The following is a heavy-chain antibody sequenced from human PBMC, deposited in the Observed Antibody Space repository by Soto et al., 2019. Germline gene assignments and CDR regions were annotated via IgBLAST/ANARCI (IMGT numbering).Heavy chain of an antibody. CDR3: AREIAARPDY. D-gene: IGHD6-6*01. V-gene: IGHV1-8*01. CDR2: MNPNSGNT. J-gene: IGHJ4*02. CDR1: GYTFTSSD. Sequence: QVQLVQSGAEVKKPGASVKDSCKASGYTFTSSDINWVRQATGQGLEWMGWMNPNSGNTCYAQKFEGRVTMTRSTTICTTYMELSSLRSEDTAVDYCAREIAARPDYSGQGTLETVSS.